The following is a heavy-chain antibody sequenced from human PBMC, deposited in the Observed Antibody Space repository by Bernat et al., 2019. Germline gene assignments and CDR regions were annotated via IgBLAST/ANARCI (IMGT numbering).Heavy chain of an antibody. CDR1: GLTFSSYG. D-gene: IGHD6-13*01. V-gene: IGHV3-30*18. J-gene: IGHJ6*02. Sequence: QVQLVESGGGVVQPGRSLRLSCAASGLTFSSYGMHWVRQAPGKGLEWVAVISYDGSNKYYADSVKGRFTISRDNSKNTLYLQMNSLRAEDTAVYYCAKERIPTRSHYTETSQLVFVMARYYYYGMDVWGQGTTVTVSS. CDR3: AKERIPTRSHYTETSQLVFVMARYYYYGMDV. CDR2: ISYDGSNK.